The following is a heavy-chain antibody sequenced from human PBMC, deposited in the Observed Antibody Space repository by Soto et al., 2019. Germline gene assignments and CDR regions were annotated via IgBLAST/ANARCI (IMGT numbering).Heavy chain of an antibody. CDR3: AREYSSSSSFDY. CDR1: GGSVSSGSYY. Sequence: KPSETLSLTCTVSGGSVSSGSYYWSWIRQPPGKGLEWIGYIYYSGSTNYNPSLKSRVTISVDTSKNQFSLKLSSVTAADTAVYYRAREYSSSSSFDYWGQGTLVTVSS. V-gene: IGHV4-61*01. D-gene: IGHD6-6*01. J-gene: IGHJ4*02. CDR2: IYYSGST.